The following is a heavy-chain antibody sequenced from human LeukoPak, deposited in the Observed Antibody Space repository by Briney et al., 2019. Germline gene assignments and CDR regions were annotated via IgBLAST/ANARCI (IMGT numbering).Heavy chain of an antibody. J-gene: IGHJ4*02. V-gene: IGHV4-59*08. CDR3: ARATSYGDYVDY. CDR1: GGSISSSY. CDR2: IDYSGNT. D-gene: IGHD4-17*01. Sequence: SETLSHTCTVSGGSISSSYWSWIRQPPGKGLEWIGYIDYSGNTNYNPSLKSRVTISVERSKNQFSLKLSSVTAADTAVYYCARATSYGDYVDYWGQGTLVTVSS.